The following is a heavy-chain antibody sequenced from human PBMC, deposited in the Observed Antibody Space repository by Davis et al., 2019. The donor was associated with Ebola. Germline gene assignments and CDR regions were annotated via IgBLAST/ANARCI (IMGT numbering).Heavy chain of an antibody. D-gene: IGHD4-11*01. CDR1: GGSISSGGYY. J-gene: IGHJ3*02. CDR2: IYYSGST. Sequence: PSETLSLTCTVSGGSISSGGYYWSWIRQHPGKGLEWIGYIYYSGSTYYNPSLKSRVTISVDTSKNQFSLKLSSVTAADTAVYCCARESTVTYHDAFDIWGQGTMVTVSS. CDR3: ARESTVTYHDAFDI. V-gene: IGHV4-31*03.